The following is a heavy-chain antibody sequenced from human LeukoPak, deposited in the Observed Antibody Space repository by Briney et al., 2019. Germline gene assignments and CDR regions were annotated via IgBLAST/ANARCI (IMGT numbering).Heavy chain of an antibody. V-gene: IGHV3-23*01. Sequence: PGGSLRLSCAASGFTFSNYAMTWVRQAPGKGLDWVSAISGSGGTTYYADSVKGRFTLSRDNSKNTLHLQMNSLRAEDTALYYCAKGLINDWSALDYWGQGTLVTVSS. D-gene: IGHD3-9*01. CDR1: GFTFSNYA. J-gene: IGHJ4*02. CDR2: ISGSGGTT. CDR3: AKGLINDWSALDY.